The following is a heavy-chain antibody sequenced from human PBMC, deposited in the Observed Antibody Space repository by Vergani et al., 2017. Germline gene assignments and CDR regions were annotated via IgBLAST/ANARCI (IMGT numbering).Heavy chain of an antibody. CDR2: IIPILGIA. CDR1: GGTFSSYA. V-gene: IGHV1-69*04. D-gene: IGHD3-3*01. Sequence: QVQLVQSRAEVKKPGSSVKVSCKASGGTFSSYAISWVRQAPGQGLEWMGRIIPILGIANYAQKFQGRVTITADKSTSTAYMELSSLRSEDTAVYYCARGDEGYDFWSAFDYWGQGTLVTVSS. J-gene: IGHJ4*02. CDR3: ARGDEGYDFWSAFDY.